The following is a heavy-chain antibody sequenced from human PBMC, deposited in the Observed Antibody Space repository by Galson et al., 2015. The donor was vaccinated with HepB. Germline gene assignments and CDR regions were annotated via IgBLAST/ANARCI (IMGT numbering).Heavy chain of an antibody. D-gene: IGHD6-13*01. V-gene: IGHV3-23*01. J-gene: IGHJ4*02. CDR1: GFTFSSYA. CDR2: IRGSGSNT. CDR3: AKTFGSSWVFDY. Sequence: SLRLSCAASGFTFSSYAMSWVRQAPGKGLEWVSAIRGSGSNTYYADSVKGRFTISRDISINTLYLQMSSLRAVDTAIYYCAKTFGSSWVFDYWGQGTLVTVSS.